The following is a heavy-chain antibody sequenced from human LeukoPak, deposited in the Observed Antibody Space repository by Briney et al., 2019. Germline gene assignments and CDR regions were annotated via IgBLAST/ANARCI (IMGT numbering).Heavy chain of an antibody. J-gene: IGHJ6*02. D-gene: IGHD3-10*01. CDR1: GGSFSGYY. Sequence: SETLSLTCAVYGGSFSGYYWSWIRQPPGKGLEWIGEINHRGGTNYNPSLKSRVTISADMSNNQFSLKLRSVAAADTAVYYCTRAGPNYYYYGLDVWGQGTTVTVSS. CDR2: INHRGGT. CDR3: TRAGPNYYYYGLDV. V-gene: IGHV4-34*01.